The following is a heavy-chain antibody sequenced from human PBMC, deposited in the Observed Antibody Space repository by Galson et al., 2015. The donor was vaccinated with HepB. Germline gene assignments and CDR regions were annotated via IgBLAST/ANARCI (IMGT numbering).Heavy chain of an antibody. CDR3: ARVRTTLVREVITNNWFDS. D-gene: IGHD3-10*01. CDR2: ISASSTYT. CDR1: EFTSSNYY. V-gene: IGHV3-11*06. Sequence: SLRLSCAASEFTSSNYYMRWIRQAPGKGLEWVSYISASSTYTNYADSVKGRFTISRDNAKNPLYLQMNSLRAEDTAVYYCARVRTTLVREVITNNWFDSWGQGTLVTVSS. J-gene: IGHJ5*01.